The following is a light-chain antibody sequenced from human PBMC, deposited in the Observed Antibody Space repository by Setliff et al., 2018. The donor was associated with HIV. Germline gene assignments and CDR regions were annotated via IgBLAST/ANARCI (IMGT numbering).Light chain of an antibody. Sequence: QSALAQPASLSGSPGQSITISCTGTTSDIGGYNFVSWYQQHPGKAPKLLIYAVTKRPSGVSARFSASKSGNTAFLTISGLQDEDEADYYCNSYTSRSTFIFGGGTKVTVL. V-gene: IGLV2-14*03. CDR2: AVT. CDR1: TSDIGGYNF. CDR3: NSYTSRSTFI. J-gene: IGLJ2*01.